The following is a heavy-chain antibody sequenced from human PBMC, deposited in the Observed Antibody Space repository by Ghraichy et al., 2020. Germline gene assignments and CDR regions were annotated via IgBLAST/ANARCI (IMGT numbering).Heavy chain of an antibody. V-gene: IGHV4-38-2*02. D-gene: IGHD2-2*01. CDR2: IYHSGYT. CDR3: ARARVGYCSSTNCYDPK. Sequence: SETLSLTCTVSGYSISSAYYWGWIRQPPGKGLEWIGSIYHSGYTYYNPSLKSRVTISVDTSKNQFSLKLTSVTAADTAVYYCARARVGYCSSTNCYDPKWGQGTLVTVSS. CDR1: GYSISSAYY. J-gene: IGHJ4*02.